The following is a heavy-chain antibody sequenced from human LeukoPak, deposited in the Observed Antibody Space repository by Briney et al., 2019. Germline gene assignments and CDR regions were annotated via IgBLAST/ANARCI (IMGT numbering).Heavy chain of an antibody. J-gene: IGHJ5*02. Sequence: GASVKVSCKVSGYTLTELSMHWVRQAPGKGLGGMGGFDPEDGETIYAQKFQGRVTMTEDTSTDTAYMELSSLRSEDTAVYYCATSFITMVRGALTWGQGTLVTVSS. CDR1: GYTLTELS. CDR3: ATSFITMVRGALT. D-gene: IGHD3-10*01. V-gene: IGHV1-24*01. CDR2: FDPEDGET.